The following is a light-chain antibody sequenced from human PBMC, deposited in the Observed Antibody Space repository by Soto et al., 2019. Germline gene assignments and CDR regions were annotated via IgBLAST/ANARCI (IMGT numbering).Light chain of an antibody. V-gene: IGLV1-44*01. Sequence: QSVLTQPPSASGTPGQRVIISFSGGSSNIGTNAVNWYQQLPGTAPKLLIYNNNQRPSGVPDRFSGSKSGTSASLAISGLQSEDEADYYCAAWDDSLNGYVFGTGTKVT. CDR1: SSNIGTNA. CDR3: AAWDDSLNGYV. CDR2: NNN. J-gene: IGLJ1*01.